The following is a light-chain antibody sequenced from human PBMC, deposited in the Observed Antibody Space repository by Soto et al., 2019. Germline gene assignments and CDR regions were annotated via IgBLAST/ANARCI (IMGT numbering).Light chain of an antibody. V-gene: IGKV1-5*01. CDR3: QQYDRFSVP. Sequence: IKISLFPSILSARVEIKITVTCRASQSISSWLAWYQQKPGRAPKLLIYDSSSSDSGGPSRFSCSLSVTEVRLTITTMQPAELATYYCQQYDRFSVPLGQGTRLENK. CDR1: QSISSW. CDR2: DSS. J-gene: IGKJ5*01.